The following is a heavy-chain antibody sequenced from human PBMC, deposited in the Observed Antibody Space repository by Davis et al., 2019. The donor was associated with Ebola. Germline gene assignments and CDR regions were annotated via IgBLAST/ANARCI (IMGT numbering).Heavy chain of an antibody. D-gene: IGHD1-1*01. CDR1: GDTLTSYA. Sequence: SVKVSCKAVGDTLTSYAMTWVRQAPGQGLEWMGGIIPVFRTASYAQKFQGRVTMTTDTSTSTAYMELRSLRSDDTAVYYCARAQFPTTSDHWGQGTLVTVSS. J-gene: IGHJ4*02. CDR3: ARAQFPTTSDH. V-gene: IGHV1-69*05. CDR2: IIPVFRTA.